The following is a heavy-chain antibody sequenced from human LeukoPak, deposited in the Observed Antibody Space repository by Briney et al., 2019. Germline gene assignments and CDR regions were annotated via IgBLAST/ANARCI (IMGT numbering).Heavy chain of an antibody. V-gene: IGHV3-23*01. D-gene: IGHD3-9*01. CDR2: ISGSGGST. Sequence: GGALRLSCAASGFTFSSYAMSWVRQAPGKGREWVSAISGSGGSTYYADSVKGRVTISRDTSKNTLYMKMNSLRVEDTAVYYCAKREMYDILTGYYFGMDVWGQGNTVTVSS. CDR3: AKREMYDILTGYYFGMDV. CDR1: GFTFSSYA. J-gene: IGHJ6*02.